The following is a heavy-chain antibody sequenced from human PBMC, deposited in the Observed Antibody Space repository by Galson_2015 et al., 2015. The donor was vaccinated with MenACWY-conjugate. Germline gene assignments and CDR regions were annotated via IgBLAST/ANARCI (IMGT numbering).Heavy chain of an antibody. V-gene: IGHV4-59*13. CDR2: IYHSGAT. Sequence: ETLSLTCTVSGASMSNYSWTWVRQSPEKGLEWIGHIYHSGATNYNPSLQSRVIISTDASKGQISLNLASVSAADTAVYYCARRATTGWFDP. D-gene: IGHD4-17*01. CDR1: GASMSNYS. J-gene: IGHJ5*02. CDR3: ARRATTGWFDP.